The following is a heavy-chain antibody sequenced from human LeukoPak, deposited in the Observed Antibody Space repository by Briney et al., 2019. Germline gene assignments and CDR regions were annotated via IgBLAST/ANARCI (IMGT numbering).Heavy chain of an antibody. J-gene: IGHJ4*02. CDR3: AKDPGGRSSTSWYFDY. D-gene: IGHD2-2*01. CDR1: EFTFSSFS. CDR2: ISSSSDTI. Sequence: PGGSLTLSCAASEFTFSSFSMNWVRQAPGKGLEWVSYISSSSDTIYYADSVKGRFAISRDNARNSLYLQMNSLRAEDTAVYYCAKDPGGRSSTSWYFDYWGQGTQVTVSP. V-gene: IGHV3-48*01.